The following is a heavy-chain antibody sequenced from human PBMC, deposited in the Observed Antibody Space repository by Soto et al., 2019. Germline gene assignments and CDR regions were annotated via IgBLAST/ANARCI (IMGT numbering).Heavy chain of an antibody. J-gene: IGHJ2*01. D-gene: IGHD3-22*01. CDR3: ARDSVVVSFRPRNFDL. CDR1: GFTLSSYV. Sequence: PGESLKISCAVAGFTLSSYVMNWVRQVPGKGLEWVSYITNTGDNTYYADSVKGRFTISRDNADNSLYLQMNSLRAEDTAIYYCARDSVVVSFRPRNFDLWGRGTQVTVSS. V-gene: IGHV3-48*01. CDR2: ITNTGDNT.